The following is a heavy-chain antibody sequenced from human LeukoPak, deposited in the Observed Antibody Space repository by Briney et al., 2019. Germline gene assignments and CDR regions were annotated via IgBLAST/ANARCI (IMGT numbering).Heavy chain of an antibody. CDR2: VYDSGTT. CDR3: ASTGSYWHFDY. V-gene: IGHV4-39*07. Sequence: PSETLSLTCTVFGGSISSSGYYWGWIRQPPGKGLEWIGNVYDSGTTYYNPSLKSRVTISVDTSKNQFSLKLSSVTAADTAVYYCASTGSYWHFDYWGQGTLVTVSS. D-gene: IGHD1-26*01. CDR1: GGSISSSGYY. J-gene: IGHJ4*02.